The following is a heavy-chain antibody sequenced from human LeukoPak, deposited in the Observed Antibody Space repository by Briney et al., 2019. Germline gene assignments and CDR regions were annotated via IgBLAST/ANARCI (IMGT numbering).Heavy chain of an antibody. CDR3: ARVPITMVRGVISYYGMDV. J-gene: IGHJ6*02. Sequence: SQTLSLTCTVSGGSISSGGYYRSWIRQHPGKGLEWIGYIYYSGSTYYNPSLKSRVTISVDTSKNQFSLKLSSVTAADTAVYYCARVPITMVRGVISYYGMDVWGQGTTVTVSS. CDR1: GGSISSGGYY. V-gene: IGHV4-31*03. CDR2: IYYSGST. D-gene: IGHD3-10*01.